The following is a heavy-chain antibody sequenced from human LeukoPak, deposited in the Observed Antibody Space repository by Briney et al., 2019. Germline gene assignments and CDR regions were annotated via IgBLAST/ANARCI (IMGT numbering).Heavy chain of an antibody. V-gene: IGHV1-3*01. CDR3: ARDPYYYGSGSYYFDY. J-gene: IGHJ4*02. Sequence: GASVKVSCKASGHTFTSYAMHWVRQAPGQRLEWMGWINAGNGNTKYSQKFQGRVTITRDTSASTAYMELSSLRSEDTAVYYCARDPYYYGSGSYYFDYWGQGTLVTVSS. CDR2: INAGNGNT. D-gene: IGHD3-10*01. CDR1: GHTFTSYA.